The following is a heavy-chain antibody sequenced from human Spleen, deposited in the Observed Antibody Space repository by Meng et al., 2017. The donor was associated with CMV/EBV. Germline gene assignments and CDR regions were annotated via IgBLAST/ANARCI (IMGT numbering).Heavy chain of an antibody. CDR3: ARDPLYSSGWFDY. V-gene: IGHV4-39*07. CDR1: GGSISSSSYY. J-gene: IGHJ4*02. Sequence: QLQEAGPGLVQPSETLSLPCSVSGGSISSSSYYWGWIRQSPGKGLEWIGSIYYSGSTYYNPSLKSRVTISVDTSKNQFSLKLSSVTAADTAVYYCARDPLYSSGWFDYWGQGTLVTVSS. D-gene: IGHD6-19*01. CDR2: IYYSGST.